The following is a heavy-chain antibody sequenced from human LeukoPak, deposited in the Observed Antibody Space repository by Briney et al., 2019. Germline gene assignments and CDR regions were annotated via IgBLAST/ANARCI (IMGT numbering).Heavy chain of an antibody. CDR1: GGSFSGYY. CDR3: ARSRMGIGRDWFDP. CDR2: INHSGST. V-gene: IGHV4-34*01. D-gene: IGHD2-21*01. Sequence: SETLSLTCAVYGGSFSGYYWSWIRQPPGKGLEWIGEINHSGSTNYNPSLKSRVTKSVDTSKNQFSLKLSSVTAADTAVYYCARSRMGIGRDWFDPWGQGTLVTVSS. J-gene: IGHJ5*02.